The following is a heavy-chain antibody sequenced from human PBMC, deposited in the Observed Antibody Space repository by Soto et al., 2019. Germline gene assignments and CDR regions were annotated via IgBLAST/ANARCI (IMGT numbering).Heavy chain of an antibody. CDR3: ARAPTWTNNWFDP. CDR2: IYYSGTT. Sequence: SETLSLTCAVSGYSISSSNWWGWIRQPPGKGLEWIGYIYYSGTTYYNPSLKSRVTISVDTSKNQFSLKLSSVTAADTAVYYCARAPTWTNNWFDPWGQGTLVTVSS. D-gene: IGHD3-3*01. CDR1: GYSISSSNW. V-gene: IGHV4-28*03. J-gene: IGHJ5*02.